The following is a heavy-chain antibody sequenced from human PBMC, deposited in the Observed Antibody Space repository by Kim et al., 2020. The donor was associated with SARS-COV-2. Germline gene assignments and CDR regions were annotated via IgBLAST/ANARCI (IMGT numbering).Heavy chain of an antibody. CDR2: IDRGGGT. CDR3: ARIRTYSTGGSCFPSNFDH. V-gene: IGHV4-34*01. D-gene: IGHD2-15*01. J-gene: IGHJ4*02. Sequence: SETLSLTCAVYGGSLSGYYGSWIRQSPGKGLEWIGQIDRGGGTNYNPSHKSRVTISIDMSKGQFSLKLSSLTDADTAIYYCARIRTYSTGGSCFPSNFDHGGQGTLVTLSA. CDR1: GGSLSGYY.